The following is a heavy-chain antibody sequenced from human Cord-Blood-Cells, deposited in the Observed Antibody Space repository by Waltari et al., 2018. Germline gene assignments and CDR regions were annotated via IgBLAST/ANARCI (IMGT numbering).Heavy chain of an antibody. D-gene: IGHD2-21*02. CDR1: GYTFTDYY. V-gene: IGHV1-69-2*01. CDR2: VDPEDGET. Sequence: EVQLVQSGAEVKKPGATVKISCKVSGYTFTDYYMHWVQQSPGKGLEWMGLVDPEDGETRYAEKFQGRGTITADTSTDTAYMELSSLRSEDTAVYYCATIAYCGGDCYDAFDIWGQGTMVTVSS. J-gene: IGHJ3*02. CDR3: ATIAYCGGDCYDAFDI.